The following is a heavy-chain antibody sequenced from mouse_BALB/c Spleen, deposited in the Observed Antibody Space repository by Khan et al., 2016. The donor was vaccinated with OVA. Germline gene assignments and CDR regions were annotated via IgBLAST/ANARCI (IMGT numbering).Heavy chain of an antibody. CDR3: ARGNYYGYYFDY. CDR1: GYSITSGYT. J-gene: IGHJ2*01. Sequence: EVQLVESGPGLVKPSQSLSLTCTVTGYSITSGYTWNWIRQFPGNKLEWMGYISYSDVTNYNPYLKSRISMTRDTSKNPFFLQFNSVTTEDTAPYYCARGNYYGYYFDYWGQGTTLTGSS. CDR2: ISYSDVT. D-gene: IGHD1-1*01. V-gene: IGHV3-2*02.